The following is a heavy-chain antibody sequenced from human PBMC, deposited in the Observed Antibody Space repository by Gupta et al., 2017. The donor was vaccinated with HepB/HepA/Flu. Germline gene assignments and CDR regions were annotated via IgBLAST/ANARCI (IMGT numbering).Heavy chain of an antibody. Sequence: QVQLVQSGGEVKKPGASVKVSCKASGYTFTGYGISWVRQAPGQGLEWMGCINAYNGNTNYAQKVQGRVTMTTDTSTSTAYMELRSLRYDDTAVXYCARGXVTILGAIRVDDWGQGTLVTVSS. CDR1: GYTFTGYG. D-gene: IGHD1-26*01. V-gene: IGHV1-18*01. CDR3: ARGXVTILGAIRVDD. J-gene: IGHJ4*02. CDR2: INAYNGNT.